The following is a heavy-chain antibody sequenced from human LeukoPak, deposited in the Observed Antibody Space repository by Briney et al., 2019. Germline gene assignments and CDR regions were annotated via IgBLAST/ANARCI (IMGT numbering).Heavy chain of an antibody. D-gene: IGHD1-26*01. CDR3: AKGGKWDVTPFDY. CDR2: INQDRSEK. CDR1: GFTFSSYW. J-gene: IGHJ4*02. V-gene: IGHV3-7*03. Sequence: GGSLRLSCAASGFTFSSYWMSWVRQAPGKGLEWVANINQDRSEKYCVDSLKGRFTISRDNAENSLYLQMNSLRAEDTAVYYCAKGGKWDVTPFDYWGQGTLVTVSS.